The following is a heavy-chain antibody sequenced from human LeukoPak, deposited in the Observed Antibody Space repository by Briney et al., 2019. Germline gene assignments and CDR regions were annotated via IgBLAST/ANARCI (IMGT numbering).Heavy chain of an antibody. V-gene: IGHV3-9*01. CDR1: GFTFDDYA. D-gene: IGHD2-2*01. J-gene: IGHJ4*02. CDR3: AKTTSGYASSFAC. Sequence: PGRSLRLSCAASGFTFDDYAMHWVRQAPGQGLEWVSGISWNGNSIDYADSGKGRFTISRDNAKNSLYLQMNSLRAEDSALYFCAKTTSGYASSFACWGQGTLVTVSS. CDR2: ISWNGNSI.